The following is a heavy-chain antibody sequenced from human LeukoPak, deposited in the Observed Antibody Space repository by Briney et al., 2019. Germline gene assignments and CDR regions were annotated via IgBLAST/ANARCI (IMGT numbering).Heavy chain of an antibody. CDR3: AIKAGRWELQRGWFDP. CDR1: GGSINSNTYY. J-gene: IGHJ5*02. CDR2: IYFPGST. V-gene: IGHV4-39*07. Sequence: SETLSLTCTVSGGSINSNTYYWGWIRQPPGKGVEWIGNIYFPGSTYYNPSLKGRVTISVDTSKNQFSLNLTSVTAADTAVYYCAIKAGRWELQRGWFDPWGQGTLVTVSS. D-gene: IGHD1-26*01.